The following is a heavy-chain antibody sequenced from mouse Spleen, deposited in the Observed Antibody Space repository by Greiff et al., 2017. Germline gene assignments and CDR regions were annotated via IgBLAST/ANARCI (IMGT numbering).Heavy chain of an antibody. V-gene: IGHV2-2*01. D-gene: IGHD3-3*01. J-gene: IGHJ3*01. CDR3: ARGDNGAWFAY. CDR2: IWSGGST. CDR1: GFSLTSYG. Sequence: QVQLQQSGPGLVQPSQSLSITCTVSGFSLTSYGVHWVRQSPGKGLEWLGVIWSGGSTDYNAAFISRLSISKDNSKSQVFFKMNSLQADDTAIYYCARGDNGAWFAYWGQGTLVTVSA.